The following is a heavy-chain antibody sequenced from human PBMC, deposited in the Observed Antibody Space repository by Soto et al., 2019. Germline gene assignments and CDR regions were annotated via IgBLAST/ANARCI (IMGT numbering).Heavy chain of an antibody. CDR2: IYYSGST. Sequence: GFIRQPPGKGLEWIGSIYYSGSTYYNPSLKSRITINPDTSKNQFSLQLNSVTPEDTAVYYCARVPNPFRLKIGYEDAYEFRGQGTMV. CDR3: ARVPNPFRLKIGYEDAYEF. V-gene: IGHV4-39*01. D-gene: IGHD5-12*01. J-gene: IGHJ3*01.